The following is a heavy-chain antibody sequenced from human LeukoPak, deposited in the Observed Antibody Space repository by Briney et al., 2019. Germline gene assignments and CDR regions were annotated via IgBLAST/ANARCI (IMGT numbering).Heavy chain of an antibody. CDR2: IYYSGST. D-gene: IGHD3-3*01. CDR3: ARASDFWSGYFDY. V-gene: IGHV4-59*01. J-gene: IGHJ4*02. CDR1: GGSISSYY. Sequence: SETLSLTCTVSGGSISSYYWSWIRQPPGKGLEWIGYIYYSGSTNYNPSLKSRVTISVDTSKNQFSLKLSSVTAADTAVYYCARASDFWSGYFDYWGQGTLVTVSS.